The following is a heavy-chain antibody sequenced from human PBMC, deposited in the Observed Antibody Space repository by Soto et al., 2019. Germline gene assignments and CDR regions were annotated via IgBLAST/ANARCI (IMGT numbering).Heavy chain of an antibody. Sequence: QVQLVESGGGSVKPGGSLRLSCAASGFTFIDFYMAWIRQSPGKGLEWISCISSGGETKYYADSVKGRFTISRDNTENSLYLQMNRLRADDTAVYFFARDMRLDGMDVWGQGTTVTVSS. CDR3: ARDMRLDGMDV. J-gene: IGHJ6*02. CDR1: GFTFIDFY. CDR2: ISSGGETK. V-gene: IGHV3-11*01. D-gene: IGHD6-25*01.